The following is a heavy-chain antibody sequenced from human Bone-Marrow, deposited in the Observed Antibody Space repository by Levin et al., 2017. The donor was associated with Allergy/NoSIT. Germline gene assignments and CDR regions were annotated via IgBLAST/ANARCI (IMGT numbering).Heavy chain of an antibody. Sequence: SETLSLTCTVSGASVSSDGYFWTWIRQFPGKGLEWIGYVYYSGSTNYNPSLKSRVTMSVDTTNSQFSLKRKSVTAADTAMYYWASNRCTTAACSALLCDCWGHGTLVTFSS. J-gene: IGHJ4*01. CDR3: ASNRCTTAACSALLCDC. CDR1: GASVSSDGYF. V-gene: IGHV4-61*08. CDR2: VYYSGST. D-gene: IGHD2-8*01.